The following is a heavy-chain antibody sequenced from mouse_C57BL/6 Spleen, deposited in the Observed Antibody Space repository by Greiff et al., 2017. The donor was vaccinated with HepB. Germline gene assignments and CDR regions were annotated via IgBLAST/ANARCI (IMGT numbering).Heavy chain of an antibody. CDR1: GYTFTSYW. J-gene: IGHJ2*01. CDR2: IDPSDSYT. V-gene: IGHV1-50*01. CDR3: ARGGYVDY. Sequence: QVQLQQPGAELVKPGASVKLSCKASGYTFTSYWMQWVKQRPGQGLEWIGEIDPSDSYTNYNQKFKGKATLTVDTSSSTAYMQLSSLTSEDSAVYYCARGGYVDYWGQGTTLTVSS.